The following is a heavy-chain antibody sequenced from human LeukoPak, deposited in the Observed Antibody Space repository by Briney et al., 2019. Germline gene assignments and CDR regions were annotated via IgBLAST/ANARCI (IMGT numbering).Heavy chain of an antibody. V-gene: IGHV1-3*01. J-gene: IGHJ4*02. CDR1: GYTFTSYA. D-gene: IGHD1-26*01. CDR2: INAGNGNT. Sequence: ASVKVSCKASGYTFTSYAMHWVRPAPGQRLEWMGWINAGNGNTKYSQKFQGRVTITRDTSASTAYMELSSLRSEDTAVYYCARVGSPQSGSYYAVDYWGQGTLVTVSS. CDR3: ARVGSPQSGSYYAVDY.